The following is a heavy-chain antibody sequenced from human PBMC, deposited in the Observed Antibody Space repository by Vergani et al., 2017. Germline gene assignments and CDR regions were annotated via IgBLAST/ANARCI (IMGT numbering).Heavy chain of an antibody. CDR2: ISSSSSTI. J-gene: IGHJ4*02. CDR1: GFTFSSYS. V-gene: IGHV3-48*02. CDR3: ARDGSSPYGDRLLPDY. D-gene: IGHD4-17*01. Sequence: VQLVESGGGLVHPGGSLRLSCAASGFTFSSYSMNGVRPAPGKGLEWVSYISSSSSTIYYADSVKGRFTISRDNAKNTLYLQMNSLRDEDTAVYYCARDGSSPYGDRLLPDYWGQGTLVTVSS.